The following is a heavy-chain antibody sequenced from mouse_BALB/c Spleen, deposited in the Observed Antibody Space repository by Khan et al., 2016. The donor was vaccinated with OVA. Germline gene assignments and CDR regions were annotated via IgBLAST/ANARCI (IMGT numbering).Heavy chain of an antibody. Sequence: EVELVESGGDLVKPGGSLKLSCAASGFTFSTYGMSWVRQTPDKRLEWVATISSGGTYTYYPDSVKGRFTISRDNAKNTLYMQMSTLRSEDTAMCYCARHCGGVMDYWGQGTSVTVSS. CDR2: ISSGGTYT. J-gene: IGHJ4*01. V-gene: IGHV5-6*01. CDR1: GFTFSTYG. CDR3: ARHCGGVMDY.